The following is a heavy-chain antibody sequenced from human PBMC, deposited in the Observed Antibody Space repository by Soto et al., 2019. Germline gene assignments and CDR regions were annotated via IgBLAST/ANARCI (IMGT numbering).Heavy chain of an antibody. CDR3: VLLALGKLDN. CDR1: GFTFSINS. Sequence: PGGSLRLSCAASGFTFSINSMAWVRQAPGRGLEWVSSTTDSGGSSYYADSVRGRFTISRDNSKSKLYLQMNSLRVGDTAVYYCVLLALGKLDNWGQGTLVTVSS. J-gene: IGHJ4*02. CDR2: TTDSGGSS. D-gene: IGHD1-26*01. V-gene: IGHV3-23*01.